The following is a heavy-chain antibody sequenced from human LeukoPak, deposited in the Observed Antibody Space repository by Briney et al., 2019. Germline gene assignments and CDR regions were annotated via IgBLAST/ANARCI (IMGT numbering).Heavy chain of an antibody. V-gene: IGHV3-48*02. CDR3: ARDSSRPWFGDLYYYGMDV. J-gene: IGHJ6*02. D-gene: IGHD3-10*01. CDR2: ISSSSSTI. Sequence: PGGSLRLSCAASGFTFSSYSMNWVRQAPGKGLEWVSYISSSSSTIYYADSVKGRFTIPRNNAKNSLYLQMNSLRDEDTAVYYCARDSSRPWFGDLYYYGMDVWGQGTTVTVSS. CDR1: GFTFSSYS.